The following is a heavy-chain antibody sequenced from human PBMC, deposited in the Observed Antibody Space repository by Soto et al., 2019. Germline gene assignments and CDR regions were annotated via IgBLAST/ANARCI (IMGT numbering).Heavy chain of an antibody. CDR3: ARDGSGVNAFDI. CDR2: IIPIFGTA. V-gene: IGHV1-69*13. CDR1: GGTFSSYA. D-gene: IGHD3-10*01. J-gene: IGHJ3*02. Sequence: ASVKVSCKASGGTFSSYAISWVRQAPGQGLEWMGGIIPIFGTANYAQKFQGRVTITADESTSTAYMELSSLRSEDTAVYYCARDGSGVNAFDIWGQGTMVTVSS.